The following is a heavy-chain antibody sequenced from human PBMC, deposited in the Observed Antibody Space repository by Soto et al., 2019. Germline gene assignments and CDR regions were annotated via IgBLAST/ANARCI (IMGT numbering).Heavy chain of an antibody. D-gene: IGHD4-4*01. Sequence: SLRLSCAASGFTFASFGMHWVRQAPGEGLEWVAIISNNGDYESYADSVKGRFTISRDDSNNTLSLQLNSLRTEDTAMYYCAKVFAGSYSKFFGFRGRGTPVPVSS. CDR1: GFTFASFG. CDR3: AKVFAGSYSKFFGF. J-gene: IGHJ4*02. CDR2: ISNNGDYE. V-gene: IGHV3-30*18.